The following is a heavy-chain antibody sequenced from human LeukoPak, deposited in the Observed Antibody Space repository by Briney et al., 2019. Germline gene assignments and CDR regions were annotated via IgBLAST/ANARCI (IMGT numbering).Heavy chain of an antibody. Sequence: GESLKISCKGSGYSFTSYWIGWVRQMPGKGLEWVGIIYPGDSDTRYSPSFQGQVTISADKSISTAYLQWSSLKASDTAMYYCARQDCSSTSCYYFDYWGQGTLVTVSS. V-gene: IGHV5-51*01. D-gene: IGHD2-2*01. CDR2: IYPGDSDT. J-gene: IGHJ4*02. CDR3: ARQDCSSTSCYYFDY. CDR1: GYSFTSYW.